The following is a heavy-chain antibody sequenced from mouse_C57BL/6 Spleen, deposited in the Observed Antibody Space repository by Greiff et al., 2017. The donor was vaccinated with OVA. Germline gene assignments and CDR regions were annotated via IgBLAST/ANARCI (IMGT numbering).Heavy chain of an antibody. CDR3: ARRRLLRSDWYFDV. D-gene: IGHD1-1*01. Sequence: QVTLKVSGPGILQSSQTLSLTCSFSGFSLSTSGMGVSWIRQPSGKGLEWLAHIYWDGDKRFNPSLKSRRTISKDTSRNQVFLKITSVDTADTATDYCARRRLLRSDWYFDVWGTGTTVTVSS. CDR1: GFSLSTSGMG. CDR2: IYWDGDK. V-gene: IGHV8-12*01. J-gene: IGHJ1*03.